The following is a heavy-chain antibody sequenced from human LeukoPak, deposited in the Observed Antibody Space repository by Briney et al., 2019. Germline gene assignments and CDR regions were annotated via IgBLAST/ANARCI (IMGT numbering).Heavy chain of an antibody. CDR3: ARRLSLRFDAFAV. CDR2: IRYDGSNK. V-gene: IGHV3-30*02. CDR1: GFTFSSYG. D-gene: IGHD3-3*01. Sequence: PGGSLRLSCAASGFTFSSYGMHWVRQAPGKGLEWVAFIRYDGSNKYYADSVKGRFTISRDTSKNTLFLQMNSLRAEDTALYFCARRLSLRFDAFAVWGPGTVVTVSS. J-gene: IGHJ3*01.